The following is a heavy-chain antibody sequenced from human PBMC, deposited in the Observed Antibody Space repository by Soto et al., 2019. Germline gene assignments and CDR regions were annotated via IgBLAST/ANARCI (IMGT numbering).Heavy chain of an antibody. CDR3: AKPRNPRFYYDSSFVGV. CDR1: VFTFSSYA. V-gene: IGHV3-23*01. CDR2: ISGSGGST. D-gene: IGHD3-22*01. Sequence: GSLRLSCAASVFTFSSYAMSWVRQAPGKGLEWVSAISGSGGSTYYADPVKGRFTISRDNSKNTLYLQMNSLRAEDTAVYYCAKPRNPRFYYDSSFVGVWGQGTTVTVSS. J-gene: IGHJ6*02.